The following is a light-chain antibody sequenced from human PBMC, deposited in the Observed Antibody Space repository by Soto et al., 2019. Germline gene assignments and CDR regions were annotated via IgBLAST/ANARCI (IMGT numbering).Light chain of an antibody. CDR1: QSVSST. CDR3: QQYNNWPPYT. V-gene: IGKV3-15*01. Sequence: EIVMTQSPATLSVSPGERATLSCRASQSVSSTLAWYQQKPGQAPRLLIYVASTRATGIPARFSGSGSGTEFPLTISSLQSEDFAVYYCQQYNNWPPYTFGQGTKLDIK. CDR2: VAS. J-gene: IGKJ2*01.